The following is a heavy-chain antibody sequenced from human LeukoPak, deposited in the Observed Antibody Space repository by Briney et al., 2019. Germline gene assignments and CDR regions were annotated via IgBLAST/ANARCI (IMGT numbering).Heavy chain of an antibody. CDR3: ARDTPNDSSGYYEANYDY. Sequence: GGSLRLSCAASGFTFSDYYMSWIRQAPGKGLEWVSYISSSGSTIYYADSVKGRFTIPRDNAKNSLYLQMNSLRAEDTAVYYCARDTPNDSSGYYEANYDYWGQGTLVPVSS. V-gene: IGHV3-11*04. CDR2: ISSSGSTI. D-gene: IGHD3-22*01. J-gene: IGHJ4*02. CDR1: GFTFSDYY.